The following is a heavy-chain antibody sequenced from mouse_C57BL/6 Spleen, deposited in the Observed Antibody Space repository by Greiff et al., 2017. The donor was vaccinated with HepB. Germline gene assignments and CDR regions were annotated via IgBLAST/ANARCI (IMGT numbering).Heavy chain of an antibody. CDR2: IRSKSNNYAT. CDR3: VRHLDGYNWYFDV. Sequence: EVKLEESGGGLVQPKGSLKLSCAASGFSFNTYAMNWVRQAPGKGLEWVARIRSKSNNYATYYADSVKDRFTISRDDSESMLYLQMNNLKTEDTAMYYCVRHLDGYNWYFDVWGTGTTVTVSS. CDR1: GFSFNTYA. V-gene: IGHV10-1*01. D-gene: IGHD2-3*01. J-gene: IGHJ1*03.